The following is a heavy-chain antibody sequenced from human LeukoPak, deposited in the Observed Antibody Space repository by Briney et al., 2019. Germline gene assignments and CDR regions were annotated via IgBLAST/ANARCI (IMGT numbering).Heavy chain of an antibody. V-gene: IGHV3-23*01. CDR2: ISGSGDST. D-gene: IGHD6-6*01. CDR1: GFTFSSYA. J-gene: IGHJ4*02. Sequence: PGGSLRLSCAASGFTFSSYAMSWVRQAPGKGLEWVSAISGSGDSTYYADSVKGRFTISRDNSKNTLYLQMNSLRAENTAVYYCAKRGVSSSSQGYYFDYWGQGTLVTVS. CDR3: AKRGVSSSSQGYYFDY.